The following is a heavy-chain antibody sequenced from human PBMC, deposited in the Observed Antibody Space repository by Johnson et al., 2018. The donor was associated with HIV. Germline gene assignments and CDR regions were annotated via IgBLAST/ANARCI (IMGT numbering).Heavy chain of an antibody. Sequence: VQLVESGGGLVQPGRSLKLSCAASGFTFEDFAMHWVRQVPGKGLEWVSGINWNGGSTGYADSLKGRFIISRDNSKNTLYLQMNSLRGEDTAVYFCARAWGSRDILTALRGAFDIWGQGTMVTVSS. CDR3: ARAWGSRDILTALRGAFDI. D-gene: IGHD3-9*01. V-gene: IGHV3-9*01. J-gene: IGHJ3*02. CDR2: INWNGGST. CDR1: GFTFEDFA.